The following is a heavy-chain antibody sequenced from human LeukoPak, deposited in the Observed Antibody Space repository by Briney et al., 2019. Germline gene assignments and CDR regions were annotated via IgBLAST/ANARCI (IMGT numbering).Heavy chain of an antibody. CDR2: INPSGGST. CDR1: GGTFSSYA. Sequence: AASVKVSCKASGGTFSSYAISWVRQAPGQGLEWMGIINPSGGSTSYAQKFQGRVTMTRDTSTSTVYMELSSLRSEDTAVYYCARSPPYSSSSGGFDPWGQGTLVTVSS. J-gene: IGHJ5*02. V-gene: IGHV1-46*01. CDR3: ARSPPYSSSSGGFDP. D-gene: IGHD6-6*01.